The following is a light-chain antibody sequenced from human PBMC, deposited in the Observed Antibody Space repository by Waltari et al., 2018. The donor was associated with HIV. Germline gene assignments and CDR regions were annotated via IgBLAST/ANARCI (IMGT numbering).Light chain of an antibody. CDR1: SNNVGNQG. CDR2: RDN. Sequence: QVGLTQPPSVSKGMRQTATLTCTGNSNNVGNQGAAWLQQHQGHPPKLLSYRDNKRPSGISERFSASRSGNTASLTITGVQPEDEADYFCATWDISLSAVVFGGGTTLTVL. CDR3: ATWDISLSAVV. J-gene: IGLJ2*01. V-gene: IGLV10-54*04.